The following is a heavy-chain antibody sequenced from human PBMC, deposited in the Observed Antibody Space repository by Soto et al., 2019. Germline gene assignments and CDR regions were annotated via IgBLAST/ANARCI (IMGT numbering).Heavy chain of an antibody. CDR3: AADPLYYYGMDV. J-gene: IGHJ6*02. CDR1: GFTFTSSA. CDR2: IVVGSGNT. V-gene: IGHV1-58*01. Sequence: ASVKVSCKASGFTFTSSAVQWVRQARGQRLEWIGWIVVGSGNTNYAQKFQEGVTITRDMSTSTAYMELSSLRSEDTAVYYCAADPLYYYGMDVWGQGTTVTVSS.